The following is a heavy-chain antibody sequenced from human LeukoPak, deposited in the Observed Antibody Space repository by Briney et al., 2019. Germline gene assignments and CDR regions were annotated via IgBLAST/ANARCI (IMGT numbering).Heavy chain of an antibody. V-gene: IGHV4-59*12. J-gene: IGHJ4*02. D-gene: IGHD4-17*01. CDR3: ASKLYGDARTFDY. CDR1: GGSISSYY. Sequence: PSETLSLTCTVSGGSISSYYWSWIRQPPGKGLEWIGYIYYSGSTNYNPSLKSRVTISVDTSKNQFSLKLSSVTAADTAVYYCASKLYGDARTFDYWGQGTLVTVSS. CDR2: IYYSGST.